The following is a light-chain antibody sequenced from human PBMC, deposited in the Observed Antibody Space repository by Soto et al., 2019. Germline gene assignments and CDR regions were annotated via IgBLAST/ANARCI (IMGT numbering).Light chain of an antibody. Sequence: QSALTQPASVSGSPGQSITISCTGTSSDVGGYNYVSWYQQHPGKAPKLIIYEVTHRPSGVSSRFYGSRSGNTASLTISGLQAEDEADYYCKSRTTRNTLVFGGGT. CDR3: KSRTTRNTLV. J-gene: IGLJ3*02. V-gene: IGLV2-14*01. CDR2: EVT. CDR1: SSDVGGYNY.